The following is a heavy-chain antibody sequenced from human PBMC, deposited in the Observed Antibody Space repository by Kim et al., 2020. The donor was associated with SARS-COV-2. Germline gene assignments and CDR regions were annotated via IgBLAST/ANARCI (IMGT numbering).Heavy chain of an antibody. D-gene: IGHD3-3*01. Sequence: SETLSLTCSVSGGSISSHYWSWIRQPPGKGLEWIGYIYYSGSTKYNPSLRSRVTISIDTSKNHFSLKVRSVTAADTAVYYCARAHDFWTPDLLGQGTMVTVSS. J-gene: IGHJ3*01. CDR2: IYYSGST. CDR3: ARAHDFWTPDL. V-gene: IGHV4-59*11. CDR1: GGSISSHY.